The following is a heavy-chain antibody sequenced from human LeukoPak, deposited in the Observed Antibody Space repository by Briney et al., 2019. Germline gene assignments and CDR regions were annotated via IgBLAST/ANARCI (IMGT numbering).Heavy chain of an antibody. D-gene: IGHD3-22*01. CDR1: GFTFSSYA. CDR2: ISGSGGTT. V-gene: IGHV3-23*01. CDR3: ARDGDSSGYYLDY. J-gene: IGHJ4*02. Sequence: SGGSLRLSCAASGFTFSSYAMSWVRQAPGKGLEWISAISGSGGTTYYADSVKGRFTISRDNSKNTLYLQMNSLRAEDTAVYYCARDGDSSGYYLDYWGQGTLVTVSS.